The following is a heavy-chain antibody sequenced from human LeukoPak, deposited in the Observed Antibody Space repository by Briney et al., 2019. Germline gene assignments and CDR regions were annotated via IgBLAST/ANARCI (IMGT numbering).Heavy chain of an antibody. Sequence: SETLSLTCTVSGGSVSSGSYYWSWIRQPPGKGLEWIGYIYYSGSTNYNPSLKSRVTISVDTSKNQFSLKLSPVTAADTAVYYCARGGLGATFDYWGQGTLVTVSS. D-gene: IGHD1-26*01. V-gene: IGHV4-61*01. CDR3: ARGGLGATFDY. J-gene: IGHJ4*02. CDR2: IYYSGST. CDR1: GGSVSSGSYY.